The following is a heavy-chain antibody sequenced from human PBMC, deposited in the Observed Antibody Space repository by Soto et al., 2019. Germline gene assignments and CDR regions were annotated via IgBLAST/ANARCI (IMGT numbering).Heavy chain of an antibody. Sequence: QVPLQESGPGLVKPSETLSLTCTVSGASISGFYWSWIRKSAGKGLEWIGRIYANGTTDYNPSLKSRVMMSVDTSKKQFSLKLRSVTAADTAVYYCVRDGTKTLRDWFDPWGQGISVTVSS. CDR2: IYANGTT. CDR1: GASISGFY. D-gene: IGHD1-1*01. V-gene: IGHV4-4*07. CDR3: VRDGTKTLRDWFDP. J-gene: IGHJ5*02.